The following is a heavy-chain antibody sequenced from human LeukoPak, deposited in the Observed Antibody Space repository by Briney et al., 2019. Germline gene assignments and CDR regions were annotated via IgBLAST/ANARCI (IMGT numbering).Heavy chain of an antibody. Sequence: SQTLSLTCAVSGGSISSGGYSWSWIRQPPGKGLEWIGYIYHSGSTYYNPSLKSRVTISVDTSKNQFSLKLSSVTAADTAVYYCARGYRVLDWGQGTLVTVSS. CDR1: GGSISSGGYS. D-gene: IGHD1-20*01. J-gene: IGHJ4*02. CDR2: IYHSGST. CDR3: ARGYRVLD. V-gene: IGHV4-30-2*01.